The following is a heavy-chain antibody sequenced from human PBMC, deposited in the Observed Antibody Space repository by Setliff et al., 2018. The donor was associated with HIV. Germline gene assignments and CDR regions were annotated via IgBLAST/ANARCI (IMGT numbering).Heavy chain of an antibody. V-gene: IGHV3-7*03. CDR1: RFTFRSYW. D-gene: IGHD6-19*01. CDR2: INQDGDDK. Sequence: PGGSLRLSCVASRFTFRSYWMTWVRQAPGKGLEWVANINQDGDDKYYVDSVKGRFTISRDNAKNSLYLQMESLRVEDTAVYYCARSGPSGYSSGWYRGYFDPWGQGTLVTVSS. J-gene: IGHJ5*02. CDR3: ARSGPSGYSSGWYRGYFDP.